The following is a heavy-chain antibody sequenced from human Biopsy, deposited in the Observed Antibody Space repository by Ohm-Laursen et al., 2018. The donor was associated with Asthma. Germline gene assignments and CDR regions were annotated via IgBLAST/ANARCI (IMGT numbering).Heavy chain of an antibody. J-gene: IGHJ6*02. V-gene: IGHV4-30-2*01. Sequence: TLSLTCAVSGDSINSGGYSWDWIRQPPRKGLEWVAYLFHSGTTHYNPSLKSRVTISVDRSKRQFSLKVNSVTAADTAVYYCARMNTMIQAANYYSYAMDVWGQGTTVTVSS. CDR3: ARMNTMIQAANYYSYAMDV. CDR2: LFHSGTT. D-gene: IGHD3-22*01. CDR1: GDSINSGGYS.